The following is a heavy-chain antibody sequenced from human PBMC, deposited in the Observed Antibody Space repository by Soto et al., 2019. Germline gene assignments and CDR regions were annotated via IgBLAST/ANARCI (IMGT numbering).Heavy chain of an antibody. D-gene: IGHD1-26*01. CDR2: INAGNGNT. V-gene: IGHV1-3*01. CDR3: AREIIVGATMKGLTPPGYYYYGMDV. J-gene: IGHJ6*02. Sequence: GASVKVSCKASGYTFTSYAMHWVRQAPGPRLEWMGWINAGNGNTKYSQKFQGRVTITRDTSASTAYMELSRLRSEDTAVYYCAREIIVGATMKGLTPPGYYYYGMDVWGQGTTVTVSS. CDR1: GYTFTSYA.